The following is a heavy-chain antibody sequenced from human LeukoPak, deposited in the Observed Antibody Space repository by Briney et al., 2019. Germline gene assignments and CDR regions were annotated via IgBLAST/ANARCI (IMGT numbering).Heavy chain of an antibody. Sequence: PGGSLRLSCAASGFTFRSYGMSWVRQAPGKGLEWVSAISGSGGSTYYADSVKGRFTISRDNSKNTLYLQMNSLRAEDTAVYYCAKESLAYGWFDPWGQGTLVTVSS. D-gene: IGHD2-15*01. V-gene: IGHV3-23*01. CDR2: ISGSGGST. J-gene: IGHJ5*02. CDR1: GFTFRSYG. CDR3: AKESLAYGWFDP.